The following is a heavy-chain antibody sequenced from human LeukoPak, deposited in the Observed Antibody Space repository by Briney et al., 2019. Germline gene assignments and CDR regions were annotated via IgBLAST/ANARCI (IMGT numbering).Heavy chain of an antibody. Sequence: GGSLRLSCAASGFTFSSYWMSWVRQAPGKGLEWVANINQDGSEKYYVDSVKGRLTISRDNDKNSLYLQMNSLRDEDTAVYYCAREGCSGGSCYHNWFDPWGQGTLVTVSS. D-gene: IGHD2-15*01. CDR2: INQDGSEK. J-gene: IGHJ5*02. CDR3: AREGCSGGSCYHNWFDP. CDR1: GFTFSSYW. V-gene: IGHV3-7*01.